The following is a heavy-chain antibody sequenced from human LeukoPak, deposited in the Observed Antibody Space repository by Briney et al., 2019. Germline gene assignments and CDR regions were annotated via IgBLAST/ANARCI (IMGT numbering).Heavy chain of an antibody. Sequence: GGSLRLSCAASGFTFSSYSMNWVRQAPGKGLEWVSSISTSSTYIYYADSVKGRFTISRDNAKNSLHLQMNSLRAEDTAVYYCARDDIVTTKDAFDIWGQGTVVTVSS. CDR2: ISTSSTYI. D-gene: IGHD5-12*01. CDR1: GFTFSSYS. J-gene: IGHJ3*02. CDR3: ARDDIVTTKDAFDI. V-gene: IGHV3-21*01.